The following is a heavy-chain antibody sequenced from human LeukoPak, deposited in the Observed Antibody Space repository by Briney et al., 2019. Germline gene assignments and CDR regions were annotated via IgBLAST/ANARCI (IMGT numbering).Heavy chain of an antibody. V-gene: IGHV1-8*01. CDR1: GYTFTSYD. CDR2: MNPNSGDT. Sequence: ASVKVSCKASGYTFTSYDINWVRQATGQGLEWMGWMNPNSGDTGYAQKFQGRVTMTRNTSISTAYMEPSSLTSEDTAVYYCASKGVGDFGDYVVDYWGQGALITVSS. D-gene: IGHD4-17*01. J-gene: IGHJ4*02. CDR3: ASKGVGDFGDYVVDY.